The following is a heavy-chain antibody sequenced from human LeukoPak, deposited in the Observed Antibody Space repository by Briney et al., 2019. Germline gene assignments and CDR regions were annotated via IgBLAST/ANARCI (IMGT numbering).Heavy chain of an antibody. V-gene: IGHV4-4*02. D-gene: IGHD3-3*01. CDR2: IHHSGIT. CDR3: ARVSGGITIFGVPNDAFDI. CDR1: GGSISSYDW. Sequence: PSETLSLTCAVSGGSISSYDWWSWVRQPPGKGLEWIGEIHHSGITNYNPSLKSRVTMSIDKSKNQFSLNLSSVTAADTAMYYCARVSGGITIFGVPNDAFDIRGQGTVVTVSS. J-gene: IGHJ3*02.